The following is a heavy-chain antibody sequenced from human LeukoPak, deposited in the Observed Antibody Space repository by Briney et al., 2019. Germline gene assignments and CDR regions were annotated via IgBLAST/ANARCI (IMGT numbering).Heavy chain of an antibody. CDR2: INSDGSST. D-gene: IGHD5-18*01. J-gene: IGHJ4*02. V-gene: IGHV3-74*01. Sequence: GWSLRLSCAASGFTFSSYWMHWVRQAPGKGLVWVARINSDGSSTSYADSVKGRFTISRDNAKNTLYLQMNSLRAEDTAVYYCARAFRGYSYGYLGYWGQGTLVTVSS. CDR3: ARAFRGYSYGYLGY. CDR1: GFTFSSYW.